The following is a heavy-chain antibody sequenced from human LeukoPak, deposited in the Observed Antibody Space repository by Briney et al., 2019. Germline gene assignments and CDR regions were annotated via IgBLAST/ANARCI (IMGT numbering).Heavy chain of an antibody. J-gene: IGHJ4*02. V-gene: IGHV4-61*03. CDR2: IYSSGST. CDR3: ARRGGHGGSFDY. Sequence: KTSETLSLTCTVSGGSISSGGYYWSWIRQPPGKGLEWIGYIYSSGSTNYNPSLKSRVSISVDTSKNHFSLKLSSVTAADTAVYYCARRGGHGGSFDYWGQGTLVTVSS. D-gene: IGHD4-23*01. CDR1: GGSISSGGYY.